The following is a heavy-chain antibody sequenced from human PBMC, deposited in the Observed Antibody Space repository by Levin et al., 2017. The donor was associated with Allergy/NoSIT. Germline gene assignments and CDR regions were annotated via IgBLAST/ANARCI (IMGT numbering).Heavy chain of an antibody. J-gene: IGHJ6*02. CDR1: GFTFSSYG. Sequence: GESLKISCAASGFTFSSYGMHWVRQAPGKGLEWVAVISYDGSNKYYADSVKGRFTISRDNSKNTLYLQMNSLRAEDTAVYYCAKMGYRWWDRSGGMDDWGQGTTVTVSS. D-gene: IGHD2-8*02. CDR2: ISYDGSNK. CDR3: AKMGYRWWDRSGGMDD. V-gene: IGHV3-30*18.